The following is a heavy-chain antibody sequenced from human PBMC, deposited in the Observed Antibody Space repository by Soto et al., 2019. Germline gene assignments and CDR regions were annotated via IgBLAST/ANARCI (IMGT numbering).Heavy chain of an antibody. CDR1: GFTFSNYA. V-gene: IGHV3-23*01. D-gene: IGHD2-2*01. CDR2: IGGSGGST. CDR3: ATTSSSTSSMGRHFDY. J-gene: IGHJ4*02. Sequence: GGSLRLSCAASGFTFSNYAMSWVRQAPGKGLEWVSAIGGSGGSTYYADSVKGRFTISRDNSKNTLYLQMNSLRAEDTAVYYCATTSSSTSSMGRHFDYWGQRTLVTVSS.